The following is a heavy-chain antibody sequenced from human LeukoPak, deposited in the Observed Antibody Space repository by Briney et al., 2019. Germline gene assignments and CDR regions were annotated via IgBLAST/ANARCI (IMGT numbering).Heavy chain of an antibody. CDR2: IYYSGST. J-gene: IGHJ5*02. V-gene: IGHV4-39*01. CDR3: ASAQYYDFWSGYYTNFWFDP. CDR1: GGSTSSSSYY. Sequence: PSETLSLTCTVSGGSTSSSSYYWGWIRQPPGKGLEWIGSIYYSGSTYYNPSLKSRVTISVDTSKNQFSLKLSSVTAADTAVYYCASAQYYDFWSGYYTNFWFDPWGQGTLVTVSS. D-gene: IGHD3-3*01.